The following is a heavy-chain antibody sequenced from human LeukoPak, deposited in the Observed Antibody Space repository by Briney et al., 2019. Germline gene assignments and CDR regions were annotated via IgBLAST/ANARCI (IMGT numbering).Heavy chain of an antibody. CDR2: INAGNGNT. CDR3: ARSPTSWYFDY. CDR1: GYSFTTYA. Sequence: ASVKVSCKASGYSFTTYAMHWVRQAPGQRLEWMGWINAGNGNTKYSQEFQGRVTITRDTSASTAYMELSSLRPEDTSVYYCARSPTSWYFDYWGQGTLVTVSS. D-gene: IGHD2-2*01. V-gene: IGHV1-3*03. J-gene: IGHJ4*02.